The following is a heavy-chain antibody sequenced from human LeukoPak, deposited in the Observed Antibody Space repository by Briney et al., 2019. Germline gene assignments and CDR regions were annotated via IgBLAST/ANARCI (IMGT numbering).Heavy chain of an antibody. V-gene: IGHV3-74*01. CDR2: ISSDGSIT. J-gene: IGHJ3*02. CDR3: VRGYSSTWHNAFDI. CDR1: GFTFSNYW. D-gene: IGHD6-13*01. Sequence: PGGSLRLSCAASGFTFSNYWMHWVRHTPGKGLVWVSRISSDGSITTYADSVKGRFTLSRDNAKNTLYLQMTSLRAEDTAVYYCVRGYSSTWHNAFDIWGQGTMVTVSS.